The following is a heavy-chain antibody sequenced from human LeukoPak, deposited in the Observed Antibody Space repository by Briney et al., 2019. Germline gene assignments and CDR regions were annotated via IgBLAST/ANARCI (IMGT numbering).Heavy chain of an antibody. CDR2: INPSGGST. CDR1: GYTFTNYH. D-gene: IGHD4/OR15-4a*01. V-gene: IGHV1-46*01. Sequence: ASVKVSCKASGYTFTNYHLHWVRQAPGQGLELMGIINPSGGSTSYAQKFQDRVTMTRDTSTSTVYMELNSPRSEDTAVYYCARATWYGGNPSGAFDIWGQGTMVTVSS. CDR3: ARATWYGGNPSGAFDI. J-gene: IGHJ3*02.